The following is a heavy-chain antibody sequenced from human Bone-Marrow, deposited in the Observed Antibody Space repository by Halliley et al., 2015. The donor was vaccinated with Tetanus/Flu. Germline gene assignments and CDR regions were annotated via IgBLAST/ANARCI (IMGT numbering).Heavy chain of an antibody. V-gene: IGHV3-11*03. J-gene: IGHJ2*01. CDR3: ARTSSPAYSRTWVYLYFDL. Sequence: SNSYTNYADPVPGRFTVSRDDAKNSLYLQMDSLRVEDTAVYYCARTSSPAYSRTWVYLYFDLWGPGTLVTVSS. CDR2: SNSYT. D-gene: IGHD6-13*01.